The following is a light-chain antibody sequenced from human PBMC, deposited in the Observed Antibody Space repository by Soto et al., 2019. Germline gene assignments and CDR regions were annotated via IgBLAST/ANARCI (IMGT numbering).Light chain of an antibody. CDR1: SSDVGGYNY. Sequence: QSVLTQPASVSGSPGQSISISCTGTSSDVGGYNYVSWYQHHPGKAPKLMICGVSNRPSGVSNRFSGSKSGNTASLIISGLQAEDEADYYCSSYTSSSTYVFGSGTKVTVL. V-gene: IGLV2-14*01. CDR2: GVS. CDR3: SSYTSSSTYV. J-gene: IGLJ1*01.